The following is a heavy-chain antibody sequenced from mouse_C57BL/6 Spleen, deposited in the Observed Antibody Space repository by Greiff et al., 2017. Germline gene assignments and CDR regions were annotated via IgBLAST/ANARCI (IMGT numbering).Heavy chain of an antibody. Sequence: EVKLVESGGGLVQPGGSLSLSCAASGFTFTDYYMSWVRQPPGKALEWLGFIRNKANGYTTEYSASVKCRFTISRDNSQSILYLQMNALRAEDSATYYCARYGYFFDYWGQGTTLTVSS. CDR2: IRNKANGYTT. J-gene: IGHJ2*01. CDR1: GFTFTDYY. CDR3: ARYGYFFDY. V-gene: IGHV7-3*01.